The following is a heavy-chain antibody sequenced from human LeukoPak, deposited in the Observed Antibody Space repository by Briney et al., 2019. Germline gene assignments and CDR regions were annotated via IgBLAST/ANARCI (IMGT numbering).Heavy chain of an antibody. J-gene: IGHJ5*02. CDR3: TKDPNGDYIGAFDP. Sequence: GGSLRLSCAASGFSFSSFAMTRVRQAPGKGLEWVSSITGGHYATYNTDSVKGRFTISRDNAKNTLYLQMNSLRADDTAIYYCTKDPNGDYIGAFDPWGQGTLVTVSS. CDR1: GFSFSSFA. CDR2: ITGGHYAT. V-gene: IGHV3-23*01. D-gene: IGHD4-17*01.